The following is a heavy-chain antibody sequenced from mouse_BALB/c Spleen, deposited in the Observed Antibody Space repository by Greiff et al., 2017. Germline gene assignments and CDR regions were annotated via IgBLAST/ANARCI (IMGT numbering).Heavy chain of an antibody. V-gene: IGHV3-2*02. CDR2: ISYSGST. Sequence: DVQLQESGPGLVKPSQSLSLTCTVTGYSITSDYAWNWIRQFPGNKLEWMGYISYSGSTSYNPSLKSRISITRDTSKNQFFLQLNSVTTEDTATYYCARQYGNYLYAMDYWGQGTSVTVSS. CDR1: GYSITSDYA. CDR3: ARQYGNYLYAMDY. D-gene: IGHD2-10*02. J-gene: IGHJ4*01.